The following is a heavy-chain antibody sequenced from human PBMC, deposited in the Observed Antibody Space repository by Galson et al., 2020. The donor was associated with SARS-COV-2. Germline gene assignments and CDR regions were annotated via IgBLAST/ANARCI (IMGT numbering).Heavy chain of an antibody. V-gene: IGHV4-38-2*01. J-gene: IGHJ3*02. D-gene: IGHD3-22*01. CDR1: GFSISTTNY. Sequence: SETLSLTCAVSGFSISTTNYWGWVREPPGKGLEWIGSIYPSGSTYYNPSLKSRVTISVDTSRNQFSLRLDSVTAADTAVYYCARGGGYYYYDAFDIWGQGTMVTVSS. CDR2: IYPSGST. CDR3: ARGGGYYYYDAFDI.